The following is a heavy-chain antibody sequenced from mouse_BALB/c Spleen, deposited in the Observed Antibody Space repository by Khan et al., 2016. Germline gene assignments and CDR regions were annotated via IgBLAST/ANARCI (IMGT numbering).Heavy chain of an antibody. J-gene: IGHJ3*01. D-gene: IGHD1-2*01. V-gene: IGHV3-8*02. Sequence: EVQLQESGPSLAKPSQTLSLTCSVTGDSITSGHWNWIRKFPGNKFDFMGYISHSGDSYYNPSLKSRISITRDTSKNQYYLQLNSVTTEDTATYCCATWDYYGSAFAYWGQGTLVIVSA. CDR1: GDSITSGH. CDR2: ISHSGDS. CDR3: ATWDYYGSAFAY.